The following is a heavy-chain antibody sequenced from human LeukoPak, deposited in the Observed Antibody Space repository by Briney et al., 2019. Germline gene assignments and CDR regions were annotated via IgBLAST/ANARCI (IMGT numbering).Heavy chain of an antibody. CDR3: AKDPRVYSSSWYSPD. J-gene: IGHJ4*02. D-gene: IGHD6-13*01. CDR2: IRHDGSTK. CDR1: GFRVRKHC. Sequence: GGGLRLSCAGAGFRVRKHCMHWGRPAPGRGVEWGAFIRHDGSTKYHADSVKGRFTVARDNSKNTLYPQMNSLRAEDTAVFYCAKDPRVYSSSWYSPDWGQGTLVTASS. V-gene: IGHV3-30*02.